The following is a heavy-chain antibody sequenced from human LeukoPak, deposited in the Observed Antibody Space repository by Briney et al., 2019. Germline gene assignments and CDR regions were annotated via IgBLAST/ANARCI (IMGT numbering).Heavy chain of an antibody. CDR2: IYSGGST. Sequence: GGSLRLSCAASAFTVSSNYMSWVRQAPGKGLEWVSVIYSGGSTYYADSVKGRFTISRDNSKNTLYLQMNSLRADDTAVYYCSTDSIGPATDFDYWGQGTPVTVSS. CDR1: AFTVSSNY. CDR3: STDSIGPATDFDY. D-gene: IGHD2-2*01. V-gene: IGHV3-66*01. J-gene: IGHJ4*02.